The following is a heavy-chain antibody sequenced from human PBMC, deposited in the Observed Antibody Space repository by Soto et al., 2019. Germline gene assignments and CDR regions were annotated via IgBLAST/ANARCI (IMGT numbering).Heavy chain of an antibody. V-gene: IGHV4-30-4*01. J-gene: IGHJ4*02. CDR2: IYYSGST. Sequence: SETLSLTCTVSGGSISSGDYYWSWIRQPPGKGLEWIGYIYYSGSTYYNPSLKSRVTISVDTSKNQFSLKLSSVTAADTAVYYCARVIPSKASGYIDYWGQGTLVTVSS. CDR3: ARVIPSKASGYIDY. D-gene: IGHD3-3*01. CDR1: GGSISSGDYY.